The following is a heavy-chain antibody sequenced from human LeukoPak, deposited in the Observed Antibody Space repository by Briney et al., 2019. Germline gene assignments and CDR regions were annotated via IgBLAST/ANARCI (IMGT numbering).Heavy chain of an antibody. CDR3: AKDSGVSDIHVFDY. V-gene: IGHV3-23*01. CDR1: AFTFSSYA. D-gene: IGHD3-9*01. Sequence: PGGSLRLSCAASAFTFSSYAMSWVRQAPGKGLEWVSGISGSGMSTYYADSVKGRFIISRDNSKNTLYLQMNSLRVEDTAVYYCAKDSGVSDIHVFDYWGQGTLVTVSS. CDR2: ISGSGMST. J-gene: IGHJ4*02.